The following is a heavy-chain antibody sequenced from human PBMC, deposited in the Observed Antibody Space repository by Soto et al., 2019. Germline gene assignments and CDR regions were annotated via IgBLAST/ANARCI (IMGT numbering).Heavy chain of an antibody. CDR3: ARGVDAGVDS. CDR2: VNPGTGNT. V-gene: IGHV1-8*01. J-gene: IGHJ5*01. Sequence: QVQLVQSGAEVKKPGASMKVSCKASGYSFTNYALNWVRQATGQGLEWMGWVNPGTGNTWYAQYFEGRVTMTRDTPGNTVYMELRGLSSEDTAVYYCARGVDAGVDSWGQGTLVTVSS. D-gene: IGHD3-10*01. CDR1: GYSFTNYA.